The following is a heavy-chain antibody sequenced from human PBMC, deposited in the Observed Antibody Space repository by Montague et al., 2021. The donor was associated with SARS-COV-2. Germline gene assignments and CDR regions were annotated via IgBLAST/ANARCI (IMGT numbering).Heavy chain of an antibody. J-gene: IGHJ6*03. CDR1: GSSFSGYY. V-gene: IGHV4-34*01. D-gene: IGHD3-10*01. CDR2: INHGGST. CDR3: ARLRDGVVPSPILGVGPFYSYSNMDV. Sequence: SETLSLTCAVHGSSFSGYYWNWIRQSPGKGLEWIGEINHGGSTKFSPSLKGRLTISTDTSKNQFSLKLTSVAAADTAVYYCARLRDGVVPSPILGVGPFYSYSNMDVWGRGTQVTVSS.